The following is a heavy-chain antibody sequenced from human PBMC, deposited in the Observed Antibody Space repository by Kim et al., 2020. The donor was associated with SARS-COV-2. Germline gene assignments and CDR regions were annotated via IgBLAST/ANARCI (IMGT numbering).Heavy chain of an antibody. V-gene: IGHV4-31*03. CDR2: IYYSGST. Sequence: SETLSLTCTVSGGSISSGGYYWSWIRQHPGKGLEWIGYIYYSGSTYYNPSLKSRVTISVDTSKNQFSLKLSSVTAADTAVYYCARVRYYYDSSGYYYVCAFDIWGQGTMVTVSS. CDR3: ARVRYYYDSSGYYYVCAFDI. CDR1: GGSISSGGYY. D-gene: IGHD3-22*01. J-gene: IGHJ3*02.